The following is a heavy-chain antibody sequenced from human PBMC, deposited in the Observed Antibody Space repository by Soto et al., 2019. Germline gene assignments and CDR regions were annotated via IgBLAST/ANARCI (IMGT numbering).Heavy chain of an antibody. D-gene: IGHD1-26*01. Sequence: ASVKVSCKASGYTFTGYYMHWVRQAPGQGLEWMGWINPNSGGTNYAQKFQGWVTMTRDTSISTAYMELSRLRSDDTAVYYCARDGQVGATNWFDPWGQGTLVTVSS. CDR1: GYTFTGYY. CDR2: INPNSGGT. CDR3: ARDGQVGATNWFDP. J-gene: IGHJ5*02. V-gene: IGHV1-2*04.